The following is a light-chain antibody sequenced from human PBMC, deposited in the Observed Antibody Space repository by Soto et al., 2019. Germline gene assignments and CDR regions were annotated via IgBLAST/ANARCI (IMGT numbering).Light chain of an antibody. CDR1: QDINKW. CDR2: AAS. V-gene: IGKV1-12*01. J-gene: IGKJ2*01. CDR3: QQASSFPHT. Sequence: DIQMTQSPSSVSAPVGDRVTISCRASQDINKWLAWYQQKPGKAPKLLISAASTLQSGVPSRFSGSGSGTEFTLTIQSLQPDDIATYYCQQASSFPHTFGQWTKLEIK.